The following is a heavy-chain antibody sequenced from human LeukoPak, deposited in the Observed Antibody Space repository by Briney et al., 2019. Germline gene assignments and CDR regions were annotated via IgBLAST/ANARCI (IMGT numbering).Heavy chain of an antibody. V-gene: IGHV3-23*01. CDR1: GFTFSDYY. J-gene: IGHJ6*03. Sequence: GGSLRLSCAASGFTFSDYYMSWIRQAPGKGLEWVSAISGSGGSTYYADSVKGRFTISRDNSKNTLYLQMNSLRAEDTAVYYCAKVNYYYYMDVWGKGTTVTVSS. CDR3: AKVNYYYYMDV. CDR2: ISGSGGST.